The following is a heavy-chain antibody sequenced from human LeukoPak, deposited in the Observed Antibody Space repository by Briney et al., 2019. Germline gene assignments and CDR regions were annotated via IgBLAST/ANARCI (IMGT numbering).Heavy chain of an antibody. Sequence: SETLSLTCTVSGGSISSSSYYWGWIRQPPGKGLEWIGSIYYSGSTYYNPSLKSRVTISVDTSKNQFSLKLSSVTAADTAVYYCARGGGSGWYKDWGQGTLVTVSS. CDR3: ARGGGSGWYKD. D-gene: IGHD6-19*01. J-gene: IGHJ4*02. V-gene: IGHV4-39*07. CDR1: GGSISSSSYY. CDR2: IYYSGST.